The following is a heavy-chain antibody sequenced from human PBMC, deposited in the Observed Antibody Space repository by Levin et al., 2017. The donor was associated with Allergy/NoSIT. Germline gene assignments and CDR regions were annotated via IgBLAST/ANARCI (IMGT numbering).Heavy chain of an antibody. V-gene: IGHV1-46*01. CDR1: GYTFTSYY. CDR3: AREWEDIALDY. J-gene: IGHJ4*02. CDR2: INPSGGST. D-gene: IGHD2-15*01. Sequence: GESLKISCKASGYTFTSYYMHWVRQAPGQGLEWMGIINPSGGSTSYAQKFQGRVTMTRDTSTSTVYMELSSLRSEDTAVYYCAREWEDIALDYWGQGTLVTVSS.